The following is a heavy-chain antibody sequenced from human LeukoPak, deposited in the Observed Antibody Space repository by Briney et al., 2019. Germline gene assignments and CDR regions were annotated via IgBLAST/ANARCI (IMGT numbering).Heavy chain of an antibody. V-gene: IGHV1-46*01. Sequence: GASVKVSCKASGYTFTSYYMHWVRQAPGQGLEWMGIINPSGGSTSYAQKFQGRATMTRGTSTSTVFMELSSLRSEDTAVYYCARVRDGYNDAYDVWGQGTMVTVPS. CDR2: INPSGGST. CDR3: ARVRDGYNDAYDV. J-gene: IGHJ3*01. CDR1: GYTFTSYY. D-gene: IGHD5-24*01.